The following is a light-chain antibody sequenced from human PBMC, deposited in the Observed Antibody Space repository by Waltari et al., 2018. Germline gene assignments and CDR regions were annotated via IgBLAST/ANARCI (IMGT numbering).Light chain of an antibody. CDR2: DVS. CDR3: SSYISSSTLEL. J-gene: IGLJ2*01. Sequence: QSALTQPASVSGSPGQSITISCTGTSSDVAGYTYVSWYQQHPGKAPKLMIFDVSNRPSGVSNRFSGSKSGNTASLTISGLQAEDEADYYCSSYISSSTLELFGGGTSLTVL. V-gene: IGLV2-14*03. CDR1: SSDVAGYTY.